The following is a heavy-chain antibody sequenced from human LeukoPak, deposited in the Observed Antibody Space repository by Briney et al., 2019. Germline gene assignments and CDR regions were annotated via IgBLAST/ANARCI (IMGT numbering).Heavy chain of an antibody. CDR2: INPNSGGT. D-gene: IGHD3-10*01. CDR3: AKLWFDNNDSDY. CDR1: GYTFTGYY. Sequence: GASVTVSCKASGYTFTGYYMHWVRQAPGQGLEWMGWINPNSGGTNYAQKFQGRVTMTGDTSISTAYMELSRLRSDDTAVYYCAKLWFDNNDSDYWGQGTLVTVSS. V-gene: IGHV1-2*02. J-gene: IGHJ4*02.